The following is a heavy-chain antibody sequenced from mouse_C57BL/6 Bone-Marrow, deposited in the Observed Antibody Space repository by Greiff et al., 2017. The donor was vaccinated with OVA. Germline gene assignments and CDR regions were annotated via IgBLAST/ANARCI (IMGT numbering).Heavy chain of an antibody. CDR2: INPGSGGT. J-gene: IGHJ1*03. V-gene: IGHV1-54*01. CDR3: ARGYYGLDWYLDV. Sequence: QVQLQQSGAELVRPGTSVKVSCKASGYAFTNYLIEWVKQRPGQGLEWIGVINPGSGGTNYNEKFKGKVTLTADKSSSTAYMQISGLTSEDSEVEDRARGYYGLDWYLDVWGTGTTVTVSS. CDR1: GYAFTNYL. D-gene: IGHD1-1*01.